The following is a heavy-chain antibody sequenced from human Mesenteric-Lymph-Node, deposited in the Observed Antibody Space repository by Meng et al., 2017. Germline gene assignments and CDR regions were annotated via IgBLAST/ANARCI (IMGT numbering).Heavy chain of an antibody. D-gene: IGHD3-10*01. CDR3: AREVYGSGTSDY. J-gene: IGHJ4*02. CDR2: IYHSGST. Sequence: SETLSLTCTVSGYSISSGYYWGWIRQPPGKGLEWIGSIYHSGSTSYNPSLKSRVTISVDASKNQFSLKLSSVTAADTALYYCAREVYGSGTSDYWGQATLVTVSS. V-gene: IGHV4-38-2*02. CDR1: GYSISSGYY.